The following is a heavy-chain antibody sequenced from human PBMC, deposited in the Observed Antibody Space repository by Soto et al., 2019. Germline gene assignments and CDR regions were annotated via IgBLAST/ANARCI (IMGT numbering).Heavy chain of an antibody. V-gene: IGHV4-34*01. D-gene: IGHD3-10*01. CDR3: ARGLRGYYYYYGMDV. CDR1: GGSFSGYY. CDR2: INHSGST. Sequence: PSETLSLTCAVYGGSFSGYYWSWIRQPPGKGLEWIGEINHSGSTNYNPSLKSRVTISVDTSKNQFYLKLSSVTAADTAVYYCARGLRGYYYYYGMDVWGQGTKVTVYS. J-gene: IGHJ6*02.